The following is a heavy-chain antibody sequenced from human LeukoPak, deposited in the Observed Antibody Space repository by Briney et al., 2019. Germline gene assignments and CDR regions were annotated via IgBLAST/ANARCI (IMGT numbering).Heavy chain of an antibody. J-gene: IGHJ4*02. CDR2: ISYDGSNK. CDR3: ARESGSYQIFFDY. Sequence: GGSLRLSCAASGFTFSSYAMHWVRQAPGKGLEWVAVISYDGSNKYYADSVKGRFTISRDNSKNTLYLQMNSLRAEDTAVYYCARESGSYQIFFDYWGLGTLVTVSS. D-gene: IGHD1-26*01. CDR1: GFTFSSYA. V-gene: IGHV3-30*04.